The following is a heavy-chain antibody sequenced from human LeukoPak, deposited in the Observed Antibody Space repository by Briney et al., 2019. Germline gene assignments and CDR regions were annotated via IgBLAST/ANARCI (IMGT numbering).Heavy chain of an antibody. D-gene: IGHD1-7*01. V-gene: IGHV4-34*01. Sequence: SETLSLTCAVYGGSFSGYYWSWIRQPPGKGLEWIGSIYYSGSTYYNPSLKSRVTISVDTSKNQFSLKLSSVTAADTAVYYCARARRSLELTYYFDYWGQGTLVTVSS. CDR1: GGSFSGYY. J-gene: IGHJ4*02. CDR2: IYYSGST. CDR3: ARARRSLELTYYFDY.